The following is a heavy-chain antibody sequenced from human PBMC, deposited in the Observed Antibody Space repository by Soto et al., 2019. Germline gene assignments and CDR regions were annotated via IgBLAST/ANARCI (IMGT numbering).Heavy chain of an antibody. J-gene: IGHJ3*01. V-gene: IGHV1-69*02. CDR2: IFPIDAIA. CDR3: ARHGAQPLSAFQAFDF. CDR1: GGTFSGYG. D-gene: IGHD4-17*01. Sequence: QVQLVQSGAEVKQPGSSVKVSCKAAGGTFSGYGISWVRQAPGQGLEWMGRIFPIDAIANSAQKFQGRVTIPADKSTTPAYMELRSLRSADTAVYYCARHGAQPLSAFQAFDFWGQGTRVSVSS.